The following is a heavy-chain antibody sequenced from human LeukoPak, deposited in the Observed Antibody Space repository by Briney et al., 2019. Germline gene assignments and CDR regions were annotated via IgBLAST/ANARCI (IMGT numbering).Heavy chain of an antibody. CDR1: GYTFTSYD. Sequence: ASVKVSCKASGYTFTSYDINWVRQATGQGLEWMGWMNPNSGNTGYAQKFQGRVTITRNTSISTAYMELSSLRSEDTAVYYCARDRGVVTAQGYYYYYMDVWGKGTTVTVSS. CDR2: MNPNSGNT. D-gene: IGHD2-21*02. V-gene: IGHV1-8*03. CDR3: ARDRGVVTAQGYYYYYMDV. J-gene: IGHJ6*03.